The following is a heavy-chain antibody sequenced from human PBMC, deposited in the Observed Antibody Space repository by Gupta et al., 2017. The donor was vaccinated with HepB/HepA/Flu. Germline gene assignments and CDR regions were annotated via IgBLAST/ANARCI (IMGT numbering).Heavy chain of an antibody. Sequence: QVQLVQSGAEVKKPGSSVKVSCKPSGGTFSSYAISWVRQAPGQGLEWMGGIIPIFGTANYAQKFQGRGTITADKSTSTAYMELSSLRSEDTAVYYCARGGWLRFYYYYKDVWGKGTTVTVSS. CDR3: ARGGWLRFYYYYKDV. D-gene: IGHD5-12*01. CDR1: GGTFSSYA. J-gene: IGHJ6*03. CDR2: IIPIFGTA. V-gene: IGHV1-69*06.